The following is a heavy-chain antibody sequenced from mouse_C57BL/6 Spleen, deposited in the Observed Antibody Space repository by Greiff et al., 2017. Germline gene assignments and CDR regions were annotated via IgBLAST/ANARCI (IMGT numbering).Heavy chain of an antibody. CDR1: GYTFTDYN. V-gene: IGHV1-22*01. J-gene: IGHJ3*01. D-gene: IGHD2-4*01. CDR3: ARDYDYDGGFAY. Sequence: VQLQQSGPELVKPGASVKMSCKASGYTFTDYNMHWVKQSHGKSLEWIGYINPNNGGTSYNQKFKGKATLAVNKSSSTAYMELRSLTSEDPAVYYCARDYDYDGGFAYRGQGTLVTVSA. CDR2: INPNNGGT.